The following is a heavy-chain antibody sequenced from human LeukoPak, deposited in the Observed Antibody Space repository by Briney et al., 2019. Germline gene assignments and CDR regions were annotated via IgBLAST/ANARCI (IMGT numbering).Heavy chain of an antibody. J-gene: IGHJ3*02. CDR2: MNPNSGNT. Sequence: GASVKVSCKASGYTFTSYDINWVRQATGQGLEWMGWMNPNSGNTGYAQKFQGRATMTRNTSISTAYMELSSLRSEDTAVYYCARGTLNYYDSSGYITTNAFDIWGQGTMVTVSS. CDR1: GYTFTSYD. D-gene: IGHD3-22*01. V-gene: IGHV1-8*01. CDR3: ARGTLNYYDSSGYITTNAFDI.